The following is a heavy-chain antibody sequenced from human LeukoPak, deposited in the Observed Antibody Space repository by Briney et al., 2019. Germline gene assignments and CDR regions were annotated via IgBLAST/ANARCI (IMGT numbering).Heavy chain of an antibody. Sequence: GGSLRLSCAASGFTFSSYEMNWVRQAPGKGLEWVSYISSSGSTIYYADSVKGRFTISRDNAKNSLYLQMNSLRAEDTAVYYCARVLGVPAYTGDYWGQGTLVTVSS. D-gene: IGHD2-2*01. V-gene: IGHV3-48*03. CDR2: ISSSGSTI. CDR1: GFTFSSYE. J-gene: IGHJ4*02. CDR3: ARVLGVPAYTGDY.